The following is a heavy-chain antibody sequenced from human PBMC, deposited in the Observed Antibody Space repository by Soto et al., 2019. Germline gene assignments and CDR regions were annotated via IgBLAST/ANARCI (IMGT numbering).Heavy chain of an antibody. CDR1: GFTFSSYG. V-gene: IGHV3-33*01. CDR2: IWYDGSNK. D-gene: IGHD2-2*01. J-gene: IGHJ5*02. CDR3: ARETIVVVPAAIGWFDP. Sequence: GGSLRLSCAASGFTFSSYGMHWVRQAPGKGLEWVAVIWYDGSNKYYADSVKGRFTISRDNSKNTLYLQMNSLRAEDTAVYYCARETIVVVPAAIGWFDPWGQGTLVTVSS.